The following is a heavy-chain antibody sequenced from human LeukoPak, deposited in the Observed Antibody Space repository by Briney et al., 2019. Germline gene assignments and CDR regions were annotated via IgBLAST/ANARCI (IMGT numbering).Heavy chain of an antibody. CDR1: GGSISSGGYY. J-gene: IGHJ4*02. D-gene: IGHD1-14*01. CDR2: IYYSGST. CDR3: ARSSPPETIDY. V-gene: IGHV4-31*03. Sequence: PSETLSLTCTVSGGSISSGGYYWSWIRQHPGKGLEWIGYIYYSGSTYYNPSLKSRGTISVDTSKNQFSLKLSSVTAADTAVYYCARSSPPETIDYWGQGTLVTVSS.